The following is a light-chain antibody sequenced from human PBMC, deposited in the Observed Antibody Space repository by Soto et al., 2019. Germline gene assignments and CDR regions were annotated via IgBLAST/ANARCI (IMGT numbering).Light chain of an antibody. CDR1: SIDIAPYNY. Sequence: VLPQPHSASGSPGQPLTISCTGTSIDIAPYNYVSGCQQHPVKAPKLIIYEVSYRPSGISNRFSGSKSGSTASLTTSGHQAEDEADYISSLYIFADPYVFGNGTRVT. J-gene: IGLJ1*01. V-gene: IGLV2-14*01. CDR2: EVS. CDR3: SLYIFADPYV.